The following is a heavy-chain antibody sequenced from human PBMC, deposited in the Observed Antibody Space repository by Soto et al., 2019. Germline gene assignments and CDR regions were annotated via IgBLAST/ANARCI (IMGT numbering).Heavy chain of an antibody. Sequence: EVQLLESGGGLVQPGGSLRLSCAASGFTFSSYAMSWVRQAPGRGLEWVSAISGSGGSTYYADSVKGRFTISRDNSKNTLYLQMTSLRPEDTAVYYCASGAAYYYDTSRYWGQGTLVTVSS. D-gene: IGHD3-22*01. J-gene: IGHJ4*02. V-gene: IGHV3-23*01. CDR2: ISGSGGST. CDR3: ASGAAYYYDTSRY. CDR1: GFTFSSYA.